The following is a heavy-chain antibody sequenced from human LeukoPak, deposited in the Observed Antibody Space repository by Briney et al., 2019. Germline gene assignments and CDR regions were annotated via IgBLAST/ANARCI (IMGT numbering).Heavy chain of an antibody. CDR3: ARLSRKGY. J-gene: IGHJ4*02. CDR1: GGSFSGYY. CDR2: INHSGST. Sequence: TSETLSLTCAVYGGSFSGYYWSWIRQPPGKGLEWIGEINHSGSTNYNPSLKSRVTISVDTSKNQFSLKLSSVTAADTAVYYCARLSRKGYWGQGTLVTVSS. V-gene: IGHV4-34*01.